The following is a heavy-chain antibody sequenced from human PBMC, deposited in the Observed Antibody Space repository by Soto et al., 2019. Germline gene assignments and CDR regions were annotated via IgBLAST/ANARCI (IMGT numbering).Heavy chain of an antibody. CDR1: GFTFSSYS. D-gene: IGHD2-15*01. V-gene: IGHV3-21*01. J-gene: IGHJ3*02. CDR2: ISSSSSYI. CDR3: ARDSCSGGSCYPGNGDAFDI. Sequence: EVQLVESGGGLVKPGASLRLSCAASGFTFSSYSMNWVRQAPGKGLEWVSSISSSSSYIYYADSVKGRFTISRDNAKNSLYLQMNSLRAEDTAVYYCARDSCSGGSCYPGNGDAFDIWGQGTMVTVSS.